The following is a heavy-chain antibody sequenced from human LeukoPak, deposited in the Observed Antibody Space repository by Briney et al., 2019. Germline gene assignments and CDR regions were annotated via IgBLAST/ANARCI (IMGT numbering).Heavy chain of an antibody. CDR2: LNPGPGGT. J-gene: IGHJ4*02. CDR3: AAQRDPRPFDH. CDR1: GYTFIAYY. Sequence: ASVKVSCKTSGYTFIAYYLHWVRQAPGQGLEWMGWLNPGPGGTLYAQKFQGRVTMTRDMSMTTAYMELTELRSYDTAVYYCAAQRDPRPFDHWGQGTLITVSS. D-gene: IGHD5-24*01. V-gene: IGHV1-2*02.